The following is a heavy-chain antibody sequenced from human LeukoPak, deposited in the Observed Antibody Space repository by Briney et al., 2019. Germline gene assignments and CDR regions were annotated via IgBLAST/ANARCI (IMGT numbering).Heavy chain of an antibody. CDR3: ARGVPTGIDYFDS. CDR2: IEYDGYNK. D-gene: IGHD1-1*01. J-gene: IGHJ4*02. V-gene: IGHV3-30*12. Sequence: GGSLRLSCAASGFTFNNYAMHWVRQAPGKGLEWVTFIEYDGYNKNYADSVKGRFTVSRDNSKKTVYLQMNSLRAEDTAVYYCARGVPTGIDYFDSWGQGTLVTVS. CDR1: GFTFNNYA.